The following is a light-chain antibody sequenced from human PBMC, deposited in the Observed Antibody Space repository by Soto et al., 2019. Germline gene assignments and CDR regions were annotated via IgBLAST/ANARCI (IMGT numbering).Light chain of an antibody. V-gene: IGLV1-47*01. CDR3: VVWYDSMNVV. CDR2: RND. J-gene: IGLJ2*01. Sequence: QSVLTQPPSASGTPGQRVTISCSGSNSNIGSNFVYWYQQLPGTAPKFLIYRNDQRPLGVPDRFSGSKSGTSASLTISVLRSEDEADYYCVVWYDSMNVVFGGGTKLTVL. CDR1: NSNIGSNF.